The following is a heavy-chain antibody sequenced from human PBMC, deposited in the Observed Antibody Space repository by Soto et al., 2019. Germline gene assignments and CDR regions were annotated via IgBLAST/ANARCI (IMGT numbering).Heavy chain of an antibody. CDR3: ARDGVAAGNINFDY. J-gene: IGHJ4*02. CDR2: ISGGNGNT. Sequence: ASVKVSCKASGYTFTNSAMHWVHQAPGQRLEWMGWISGGNGNTKYSPKLQDRVTITRDTSASTAYMELSSLRSEDTALYYCARDGVAAGNINFDYWGQGTLVTVSS. D-gene: IGHD6-19*01. CDR1: GYTFTNSA. V-gene: IGHV1-3*01.